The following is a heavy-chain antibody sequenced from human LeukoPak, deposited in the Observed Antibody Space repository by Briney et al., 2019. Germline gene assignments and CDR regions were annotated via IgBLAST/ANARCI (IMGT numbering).Heavy chain of an antibody. CDR1: GGSFSGYY. J-gene: IGHJ5*02. D-gene: IGHD3-16*02. V-gene: IGHV4-34*01. CDR3: ARGMGSYDYVWGSYRKKYNWFDP. CDR2: INHSGST. Sequence: SETLSLTCGVYGGSFSGYYWSWIRQPPGKGLEWIGEINHSGSTNYNPSLKSRVTISVDTSKNQFSLKLSSVTAADTAVYYCARGMGSYDYVWGSYRKKYNWFDPWGQGTLVTVSS.